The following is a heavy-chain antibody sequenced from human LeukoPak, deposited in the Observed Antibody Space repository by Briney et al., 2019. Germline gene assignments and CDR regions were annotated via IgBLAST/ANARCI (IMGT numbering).Heavy chain of an antibody. CDR3: ARVLFNSGYDY. D-gene: IGHD3-9*01. J-gene: IGHJ4*02. CDR1: GYTFTGAY. CDR2: INPNSGET. V-gene: IGHV1-2*02. Sequence: ASVKVSCKPSGYTFTGAYMHWVRQALGQGLEWMGWINPNSGETKFAQKFQGRVTMTRDTSISTVYMGLGGLRSDDTAVYYCARVLFNSGYDYWGQGSLVTVSS.